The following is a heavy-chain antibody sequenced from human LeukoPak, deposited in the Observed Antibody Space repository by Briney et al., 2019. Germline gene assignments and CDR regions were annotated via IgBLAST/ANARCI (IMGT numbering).Heavy chain of an antibody. CDR2: ITWDGAVT. V-gene: IGHV3-43*01. D-gene: IGHD2-2*01. Sequence: GGSLRLSCAASAFTFDDYPIHWVRQTPKNGLEWLSLITWDGAVTHYADSVKGRFTISRDNSKNSLYLQMNSLRVEDTALYYCVKDMSEGPHTSSLQYWGHGTPVTVSS. J-gene: IGHJ4*01. CDR1: AFTFDDYP. CDR3: VKDMSEGPHTSSLQY.